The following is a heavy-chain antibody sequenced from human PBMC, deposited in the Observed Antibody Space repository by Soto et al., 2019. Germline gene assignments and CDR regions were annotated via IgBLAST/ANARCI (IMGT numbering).Heavy chain of an antibody. J-gene: IGHJ3*02. Sequence: PGGSLRLSCAASGFTFSSYSMNWVRQAPGKGLEWVSSISSSSSYIYYADSVKGRFTISRDNAKNSLYLQMNSLRAEDTAVYYCAREWDITMIGGDAFDIWGQGTMVTVSS. CDR1: GFTFSSYS. V-gene: IGHV3-21*01. CDR2: ISSSSSYI. D-gene: IGHD3-22*01. CDR3: AREWDITMIGGDAFDI.